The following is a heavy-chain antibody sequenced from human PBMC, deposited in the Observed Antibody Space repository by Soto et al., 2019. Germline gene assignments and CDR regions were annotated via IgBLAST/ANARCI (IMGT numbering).Heavy chain of an antibody. D-gene: IGHD3-10*01. Sequence: EVQLLESGGDLVQPGGSLRLSCAASAFTFTTYVMTWVRQAPGKGLEWVSSISGGSGSTWYADSVKGRVTISRDNSKNILYLQMSSLRAEDTAVYYCVKDGPPGTILPSYFDYWGQGTLVTVSS. CDR1: AFTFTTYV. CDR3: VKDGPPGTILPSYFDY. J-gene: IGHJ4*02. CDR2: ISGGSGST. V-gene: IGHV3-23*01.